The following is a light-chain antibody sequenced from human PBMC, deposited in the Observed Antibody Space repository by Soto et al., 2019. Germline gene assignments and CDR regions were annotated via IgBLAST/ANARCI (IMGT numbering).Light chain of an antibody. CDR3: SSYTSSNTYV. V-gene: IGLV2-18*02. CDR1: SSDVGSYNR. CDR2: DVS. J-gene: IGLJ1*01. Sequence: LTQPPSVSGSPGQSVTISCTGTSSDVGSYNRVSWYQQPPGTAPKLMIYDVSNRPSGVPDRFSGSKSGNTASLTISGLQAEDEADYYCSSYTSSNTYVFGTGTKVTVL.